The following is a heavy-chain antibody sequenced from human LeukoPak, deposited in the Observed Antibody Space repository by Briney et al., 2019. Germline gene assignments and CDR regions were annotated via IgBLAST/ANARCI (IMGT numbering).Heavy chain of an antibody. V-gene: IGHV2-5*02. CDR1: GCSLNPSGEG. Sequence: SGPTLAKPTQTLTLTCTFSGCSLNPSGEGVGWIRPPPGKAPNRLPPKYWDEDKGYSPFLKSRLTITKGTSENQVVLTMTNMEPVDTATYYCAHVYVIGKTYYDFWSGYYFDYWGQGTLVTVSS. CDR2: KYWDEDK. D-gene: IGHD3-3*01. CDR3: AHVYVIGKTYYDFWSGYYFDY. J-gene: IGHJ4*02.